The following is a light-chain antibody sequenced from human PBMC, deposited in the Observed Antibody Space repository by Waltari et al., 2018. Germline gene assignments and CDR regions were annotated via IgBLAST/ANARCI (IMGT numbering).Light chain of an antibody. CDR1: HSVSSNN. J-gene: IGKJ1*01. CDR2: AAS. CDR3: QQYANSPRT. Sequence: EIVLTQSPGTLSLSPGDRATLYCRASHSVSSNNLAWYQQKPGQAPRLLIYAASSRATGITDRFSGSGSGTDFTLTISRVEPEDFAVYYCQQYANSPRTFGQGTKVEIK. V-gene: IGKV3-20*01.